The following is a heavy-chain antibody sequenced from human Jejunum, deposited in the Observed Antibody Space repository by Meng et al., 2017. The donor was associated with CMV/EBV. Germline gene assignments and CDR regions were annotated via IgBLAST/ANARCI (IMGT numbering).Heavy chain of an antibody. Sequence: RMNWVRQAPGKGLEWVSSISSSGSYIYHADSVKGRFTISRDNAKNSLYLQMNSLRAEDTAVYYCARMLDFWSGYPGGYYYYGLDAWGQGTTVTVSS. CDR1: R. J-gene: IGHJ6*02. CDR3: ARMLDFWSGYPGGYYYYGLDA. CDR2: ISSSGSYI. V-gene: IGHV3-21*01. D-gene: IGHD3-3*01.